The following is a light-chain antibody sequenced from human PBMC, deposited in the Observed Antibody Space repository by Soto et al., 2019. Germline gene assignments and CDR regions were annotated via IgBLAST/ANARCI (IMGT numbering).Light chain of an antibody. J-gene: IGKJ1*01. CDR2: NAP. CDR1: QSIMTW. CDR3: QQYNAYSPWT. Sequence: DIQLTQSPSTLSASVGDRVTITCRASQSIMTWLAWYQQKPGKAPKLLIYNAPDLDVGVPSRFSGSGSATEFTLTISSLQPEDVATYYCQQYNAYSPWTFGQGTKVEIK. V-gene: IGKV1-5*03.